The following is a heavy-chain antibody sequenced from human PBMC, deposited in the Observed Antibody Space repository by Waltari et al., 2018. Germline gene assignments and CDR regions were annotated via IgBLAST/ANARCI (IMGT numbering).Heavy chain of an antibody. CDR1: GFTFSMHG. CDR3: ARAREMCDY. Sequence: EVQLVESGGGLVHPGGSLRLSCAASGFTFSMHGMNWVRQAPGKGLEWLSYISSSSGSIYYADSVKGRFTISRDNAKNSLYLQMNSLRDEDTAVYYYARAREMCDYWGQGTLVNVSS. CDR2: ISSSSGSI. J-gene: IGHJ4*02. V-gene: IGHV3-48*02. D-gene: IGHD1-26*01.